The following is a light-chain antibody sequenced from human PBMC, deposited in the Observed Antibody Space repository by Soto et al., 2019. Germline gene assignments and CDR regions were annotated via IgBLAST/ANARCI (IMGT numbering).Light chain of an antibody. V-gene: IGKV3-20*01. J-gene: IGKJ2*01. Sequence: ETVLTQSPGTLSLSPGERATLSCRASESVSSNYLAWYQKKPGQAPRLLIFGASNRATGIPDRFSGSGSGTDFTLTISTLEPEDFAVYYCQHHGASSYIFGQGTKLEIK. CDR2: GAS. CDR3: QHHGASSYI. CDR1: ESVSSNY.